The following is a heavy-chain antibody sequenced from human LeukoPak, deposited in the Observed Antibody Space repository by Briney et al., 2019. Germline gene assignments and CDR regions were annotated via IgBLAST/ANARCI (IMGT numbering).Heavy chain of an antibody. J-gene: IGHJ4*02. CDR2: VHYSGTT. D-gene: IGHD5-12*01. CDR1: GGSMSGYY. V-gene: IGHV4-59*01. Sequence: SETLSLTCSVSGGSMSGYYWSWIRQPPGKGLEWIGYVHYSGTTNYNPSLKSRVTISLDTSRNQFSLKLRSLTTADTAVYYCARRRVYSGSGEFDFWGQGTLVTVSS. CDR3: ARRRVYSGSGEFDF.